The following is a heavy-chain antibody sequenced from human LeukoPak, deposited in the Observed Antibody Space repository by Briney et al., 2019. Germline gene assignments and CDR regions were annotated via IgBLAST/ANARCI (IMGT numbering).Heavy chain of an antibody. CDR2: IYYSGST. J-gene: IGHJ3*02. V-gene: IGHV4-39*07. CDR1: GGSISSSSYY. D-gene: IGHD4-17*01. Sequence: PSETLSLTCTVSGGSISSSSYYCGWIRQPPGKGLEWIGSIYYSGSTYYNPSLKSRVTISVDKSKNQFSLKLSSVTAADTAVYYCARSHDYGDGDAFDIWGQGTMVTVSS. CDR3: ARSHDYGDGDAFDI.